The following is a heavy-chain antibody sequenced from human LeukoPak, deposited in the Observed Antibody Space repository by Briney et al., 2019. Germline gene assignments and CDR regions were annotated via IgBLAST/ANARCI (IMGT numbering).Heavy chain of an antibody. D-gene: IGHD3-3*01. CDR2: MSGTSYST. CDR1: GFTFNNYA. J-gene: IGHJ4*02. Sequence: GGSLRLSCAASGFTFNNYAMSWVRQAPGKGLEWVSTMSGTSYSTFYADSVKGRFTISRDNSKNTLYLQMNSLRAEDTAVYYCAKDDGTYYDFWSGHGTPFDYWGQGTLVTVSS. V-gene: IGHV3-23*01. CDR3: AKDDGTYYDFWSGHGTPFDY.